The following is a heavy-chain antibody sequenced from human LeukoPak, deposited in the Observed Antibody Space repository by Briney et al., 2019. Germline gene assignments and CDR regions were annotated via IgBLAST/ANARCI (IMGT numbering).Heavy chain of an antibody. D-gene: IGHD3-10*01. CDR1: GFTFSNYA. Sequence: GGSLRLSCAASGFTFSNYAMSWVRQAPGKGLEWVSVIYSGGSTYYADSVKGRFTISRDNSKNTLYLQMNSLRAEDTAVYYCARGLEVRGVLFDYWGQGTLVTVSS. CDR3: ARGLEVRGVLFDY. J-gene: IGHJ4*02. CDR2: IYSGGST. V-gene: IGHV3-66*01.